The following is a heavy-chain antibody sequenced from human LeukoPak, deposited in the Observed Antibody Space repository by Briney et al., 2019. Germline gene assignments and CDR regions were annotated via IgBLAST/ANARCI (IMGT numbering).Heavy chain of an antibody. J-gene: IGHJ4*02. Sequence: SETLSLTCAVYGGSFSGYYWSWIRQPPGKGLEWIGEINHSGSTNYNPSLKSRVTISVDTSKNQFSLKLSSVTAADTAVYYCARPGTTYSSGWYRYWGQGTLVTVSS. D-gene: IGHD6-19*01. V-gene: IGHV4-34*01. CDR1: GGSFSGYY. CDR2: INHSGST. CDR3: ARPGTTYSSGWYRY.